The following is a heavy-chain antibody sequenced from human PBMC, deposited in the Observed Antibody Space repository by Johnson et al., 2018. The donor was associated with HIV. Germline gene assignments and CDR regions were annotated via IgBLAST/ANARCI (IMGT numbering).Heavy chain of an antibody. Sequence: QVQLVESGGGLVQPGGSLRLSCAASGFTFDYYGMTWVRQTPGKGLEWVAVISYDASNKYYADSVKGRFTISRDNSKNTLYLQMGSLRAEDMAVYYCARVVSSGHAFDIWGQGTMVTVSS. V-gene: IGHV3-30*03. J-gene: IGHJ3*02. CDR2: ISYDASNK. D-gene: IGHD3-22*01. CDR1: GFTFDYYG. CDR3: ARVVSSGHAFDI.